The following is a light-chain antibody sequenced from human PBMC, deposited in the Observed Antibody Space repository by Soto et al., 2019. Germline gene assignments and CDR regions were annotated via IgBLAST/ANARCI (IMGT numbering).Light chain of an antibody. V-gene: IGLV2-14*01. CDR3: CSYTSRTTYV. CDR2: AVS. Sequence: QSALTQPASVSGSPGQSITISCTGTASDVGGYNYVSWYQQHPGKAPKLMIHAVSNRPSGISSRFSGSKSGNTASLTISGLQSEDEADYFCCSYTSRTTYVFGTGTKRTVL. CDR1: ASDVGGYNY. J-gene: IGLJ1*01.